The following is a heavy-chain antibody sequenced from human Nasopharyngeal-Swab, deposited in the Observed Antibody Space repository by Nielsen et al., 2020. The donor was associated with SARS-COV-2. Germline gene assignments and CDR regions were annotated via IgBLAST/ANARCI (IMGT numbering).Heavy chain of an antibody. D-gene: IGHD5-18*01. CDR1: GGSISSGGYF. CDR2: TYSSGNA. CDR3: ARQETVMVSYFFDY. Sequence: SKTLSLTCTVSGGSISSGGYFWSWVRRPAGKGLEWIGRTYSSGNANYNPSLKSRVIMSLDTSSNQFSLKLSSVTAADTAVYYCARQETVMVSYFFDYWGRGTLVTVSS. J-gene: IGHJ4*02. V-gene: IGHV4-61*02.